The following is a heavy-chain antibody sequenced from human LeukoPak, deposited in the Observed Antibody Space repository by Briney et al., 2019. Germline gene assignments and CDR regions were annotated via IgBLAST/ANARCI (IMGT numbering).Heavy chain of an antibody. Sequence: GGSLRLSCAASGFTFSSNWMHWVSQAPGKGLVWVSRINEDGSTTNYADSVKGRSTIFRDNAKNTLYLQMNSLRAEDAAVYYCVRDLGGRSGHWGQGTLVTVSS. CDR1: GFTFSSNW. CDR3: VRDLGGRSGH. J-gene: IGHJ4*02. D-gene: IGHD1-26*01. CDR2: INEDGSTT. V-gene: IGHV3-74*01.